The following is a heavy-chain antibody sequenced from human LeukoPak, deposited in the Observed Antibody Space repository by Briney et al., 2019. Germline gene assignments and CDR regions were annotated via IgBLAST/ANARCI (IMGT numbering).Heavy chain of an antibody. CDR1: GFSFSSYG. J-gene: IGHJ5*02. Sequence: PVGSLTLSCVPSGFSFSSYGMQWVRPAPGTGVEWVAVISYDGSNKYYADSVKGRFTISRDNSKNTLYLQMNSLRAEDTAVEYCGKCHRAHPTSEWLFSGGWFDPWGRGTRVTVSS. CDR3: GKCHRAHPTSEWLFSGGWFDP. CDR2: ISYDGSNK. D-gene: IGHD3-3*01. V-gene: IGHV3-30*18.